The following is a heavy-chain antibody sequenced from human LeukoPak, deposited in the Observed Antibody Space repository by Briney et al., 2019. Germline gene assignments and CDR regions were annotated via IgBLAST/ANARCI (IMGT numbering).Heavy chain of an antibody. V-gene: IGHV7-4-1*02. CDR2: INTNTGNP. Sequence: ASVKVSCKASGYTFTSYAMNWVRQAPGQGLEWMGWINTNTGNPTYAQGFTGRFVFSLDTSVSTAYLQISSLKAEDTAVYYCARASYGAHRALPYYYYYMDVWGKGTTVTASS. CDR1: GYTFTSYA. CDR3: ARASYGAHRALPYYYYYMDV. D-gene: IGHD4/OR15-4a*01. J-gene: IGHJ6*03.